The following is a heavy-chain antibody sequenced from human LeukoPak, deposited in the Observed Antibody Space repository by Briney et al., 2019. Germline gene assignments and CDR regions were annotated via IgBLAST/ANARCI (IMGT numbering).Heavy chain of an antibody. CDR3: ARPEEYYYDSSGYPPYFDY. CDR2: ISGPGSST. J-gene: IGHJ4*02. V-gene: IGHV3-23*01. Sequence: PGGSLRLSCAASGFNFSSDAMSWVRQAPGKGLEWVSGISGPGSSTYHADSVKGRFTISRDNSKNTLYLQMNSLRAEDTAVYYCARPEEYYYDSSGYPPYFDYWGQGTLVTVSS. D-gene: IGHD3-22*01. CDR1: GFNFSSDA.